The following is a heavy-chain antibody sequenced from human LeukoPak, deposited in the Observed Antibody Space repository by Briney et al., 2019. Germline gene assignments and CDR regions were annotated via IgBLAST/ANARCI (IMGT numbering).Heavy chain of an antibody. CDR2: INPNSGGT. Sequence: ASVKVSCKASGYTFTGYYIHWVRQAPGQGLEWMGWINPNSGGTNYAQKFQGRGTMTRDTSISTAYMELSRLRSDDTAVYYCAREPVVLVPAAIFNWFDPWGQGTLVTVSS. CDR1: GYTFTGYY. V-gene: IGHV1-2*02. D-gene: IGHD2-2*01. J-gene: IGHJ5*02. CDR3: AREPVVLVPAAIFNWFDP.